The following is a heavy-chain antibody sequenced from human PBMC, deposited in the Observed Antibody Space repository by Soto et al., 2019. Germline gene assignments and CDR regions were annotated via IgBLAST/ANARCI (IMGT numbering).Heavy chain of an antibody. V-gene: IGHV4-34*01. D-gene: IGHD4-4*01. CDR3: GLTTVYLMRRYYAFDI. J-gene: IGHJ3*02. CDR2: IKRSGNT. Sequence: QVQLQQWGAGLLKPSETLSLTCGVYGGYFHDDYWSWIRQSPGRGLEWIGEIKRSGNTYYNPSLGSRVSTSIDLSKTQFSLSLTSVTAADTAVYARGLTTVYLMRRYYAFDIWSQGTMVTVSS. CDR1: GGYFHDDY.